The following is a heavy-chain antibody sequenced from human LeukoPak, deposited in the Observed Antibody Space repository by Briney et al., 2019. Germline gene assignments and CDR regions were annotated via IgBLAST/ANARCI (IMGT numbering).Heavy chain of an antibody. J-gene: IGHJ4*02. CDR3: ARGSSTHYYDSSGPFDY. CDR2: INPSGGST. D-gene: IGHD3-22*01. Sequence: ASVKVSCKASGYTFTSYYIHWVRQAPGQGLEWMGIINPSGGSTNYAQKFQGRVTITADESTSTAYMELSSLRSEDTAVYYCARGSSTHYYDSSGPFDYWGQGTLVTVSS. CDR1: GYTFTSYY. V-gene: IGHV1-46*01.